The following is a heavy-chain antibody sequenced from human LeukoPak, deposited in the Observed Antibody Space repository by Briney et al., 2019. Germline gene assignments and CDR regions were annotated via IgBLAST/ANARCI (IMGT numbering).Heavy chain of an antibody. CDR3: ARGGGEPLYCSGGSCYRPYNWFDP. CDR2: IYYSGST. Sequence: PSETLSLTCTVSGGSISSYYWSWIRQPPGKGLEWIGYIYYSGSTNYNPSLKSRVTISVDTSKNQFSLKLSSVIAADTAVYYCARGGGEPLYCSGGSCYRPYNWFDPWGQGTLVTVSS. D-gene: IGHD2-15*01. J-gene: IGHJ5*02. CDR1: GGSISSYY. V-gene: IGHV4-59*01.